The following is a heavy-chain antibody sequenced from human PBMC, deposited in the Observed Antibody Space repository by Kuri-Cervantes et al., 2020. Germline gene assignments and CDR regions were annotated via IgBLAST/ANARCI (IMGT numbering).Heavy chain of an antibody. CDR1: GGSISSYY. V-gene: IGHV4-59*01. D-gene: IGHD3-22*01. Sequence: SETLSLTCTVSGGSISSYYWSWIRQPPGKGLEWIGYIYYSGSTNYNPSLKSRVTISVDTSKNQFSLKLSSVTAADTAVYYCAAESYHDSSGYYPLGFDIWGQGTMVTVSS. CDR2: IYYSGST. CDR3: AAESYHDSSGYYPLGFDI. J-gene: IGHJ3*02.